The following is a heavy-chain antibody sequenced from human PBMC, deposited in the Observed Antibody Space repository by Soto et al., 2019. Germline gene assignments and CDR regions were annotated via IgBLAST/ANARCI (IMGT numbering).Heavy chain of an antibody. CDR3: ARARYYYGSGSEESFDI. CDR1: GYTFTSYA. D-gene: IGHD3-10*01. J-gene: IGHJ3*02. V-gene: IGHV1-3*01. Sequence: QVQLVQSGAEVKKPGASVKVSCKASGYTFTSYAMHWVRQAPGQRLEWMGWINAGNGNTKYSQKFQGRVTITRDTSASTAYMELSSLRSEDTAVYYCARARYYYGSGSEESFDIWGQGTMVTVSS. CDR2: INAGNGNT.